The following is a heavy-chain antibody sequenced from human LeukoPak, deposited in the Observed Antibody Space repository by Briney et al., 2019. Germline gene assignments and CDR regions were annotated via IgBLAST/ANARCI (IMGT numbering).Heavy chain of an antibody. CDR2: LSYDGSEK. D-gene: IGHD6-19*01. CDR1: GFTFSSYG. Sequence: PGRSLRLSCAASGFTFSSYGMHWVRQAPGKGLEWVAVLSYDGSEKYYADSVKGRCTISRDNSKNTVYLQMNSLRGEDTAVYYCAKSSSGWHGGFDYWGQGTLVTVSS. J-gene: IGHJ4*02. V-gene: IGHV3-30*18. CDR3: AKSSSGWHGGFDY.